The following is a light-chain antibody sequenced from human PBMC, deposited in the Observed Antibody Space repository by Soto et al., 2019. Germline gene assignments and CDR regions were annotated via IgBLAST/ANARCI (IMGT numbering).Light chain of an antibody. J-gene: IGLJ3*02. CDR2: LEGSGSY. V-gene: IGLV4-60*02. CDR1: SGHSSYI. Sequence: QSVLTQSSSASASLGSSVQLTCTLSSGHSSYIITWHQQQPGKAPRYLMKLEGSGSYNKGSGVPDRFSGSSSGADRYLTISNLQFKDEADYYCETWDSNNWVFGGGTKLTVL. CDR3: ETWDSNNWV.